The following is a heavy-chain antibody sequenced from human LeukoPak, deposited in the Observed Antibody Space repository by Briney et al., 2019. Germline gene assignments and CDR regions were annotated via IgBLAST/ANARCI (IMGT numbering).Heavy chain of an antibody. Sequence: GRSLRLSCAAAGFTFDDYAMHWVRQAPGKGLEWVSGISWNSGSIGYADSVKGRFTISRDNAKNSLYLQMNSLRAEDTALYYCARASYDFWSGYVPYYFDYWGQGTLVTVSS. CDR2: ISWNSGSI. CDR1: GFTFDDYA. J-gene: IGHJ4*02. CDR3: ARASYDFWSGYVPYYFDY. V-gene: IGHV3-9*01. D-gene: IGHD3-3*01.